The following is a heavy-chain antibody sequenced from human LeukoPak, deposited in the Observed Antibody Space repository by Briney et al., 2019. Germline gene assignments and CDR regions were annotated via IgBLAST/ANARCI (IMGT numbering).Heavy chain of an antibody. Sequence: SETLSLTCAVYSGSFSGYSWSWIRQPPGKGLEWIGYIYYSGSTNYNPSLKSRVTISVDTSKNQFSLKLSSVTAADTAVYYCARHSRGYYGSGSYYRSWNINRIDYWGQGTLVTVSS. CDR1: SGSFSGYS. J-gene: IGHJ4*02. D-gene: IGHD3-10*01. CDR3: ARHSRGYYGSGSYYRSWNINRIDY. V-gene: IGHV4-59*08. CDR2: IYYSGST.